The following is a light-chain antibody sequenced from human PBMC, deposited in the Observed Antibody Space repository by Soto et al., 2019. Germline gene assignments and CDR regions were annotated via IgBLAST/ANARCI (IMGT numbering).Light chain of an antibody. CDR2: DAS. CDR1: ESVSSY. J-gene: IGKJ5*01. V-gene: IGKV3-11*01. Sequence: EIVLTQSPATLSLSPGYTATLSCRASESVSSYLAWYQHKAGQPPRLLIFDASNRATGIPARFSGRGYGTDFNLTISSLETEDFAVYYCQQRSNWLLTFGQGTRLEIK. CDR3: QQRSNWLLT.